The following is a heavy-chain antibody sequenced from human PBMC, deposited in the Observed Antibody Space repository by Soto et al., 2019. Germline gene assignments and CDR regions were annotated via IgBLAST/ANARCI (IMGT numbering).Heavy chain of an antibody. CDR1: GGSISRGGYY. J-gene: IGHJ4*02. V-gene: IGHV4-31*03. CDR2: IYYSGST. CDR3: ARETLAPSVALDY. D-gene: IGHD6-19*01. Sequence: PSETLSLTCTVSGGSISRGGYYWSWIRQHPGKGLEWIGYIYYSGSTYYNPSLKSRVTISVDTSKNQFSLKLSSVTAADTAVYYCARETLAPSVALDYWGQGTLVTVSS.